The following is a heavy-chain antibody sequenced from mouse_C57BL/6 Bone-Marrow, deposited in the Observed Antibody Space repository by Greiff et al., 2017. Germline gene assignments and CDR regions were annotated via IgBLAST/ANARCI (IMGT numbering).Heavy chain of an antibody. CDR1: GYSFTGYY. V-gene: IGHV1-42*01. CDR2: INPSTGGT. Sequence: DVKLQESGPELVKPGASVKISCKASGYSFTGYYMNWVKQSPEKSLEWIGEINPSTGGTTYNQKFKAKATLTVDKSSSTAYMQLKSLTSEDSAVYYCARWTGWYFDVWGTGTTVTVSS. J-gene: IGHJ1*03. CDR3: ARWTGWYFDV.